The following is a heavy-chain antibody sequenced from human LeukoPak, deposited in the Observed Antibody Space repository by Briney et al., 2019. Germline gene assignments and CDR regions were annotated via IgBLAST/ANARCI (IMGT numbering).Heavy chain of an antibody. CDR3: ARALNYYYDSSGYREFFDY. CDR2: ISSSSSYI. Sequence: GGSLRLSCAASGVTFSSYSMNWVRQAPGKGLEWVSSISSSSSYIYYADSVKGRFTISRDNAKNSLYLQMNSLRAEDTAVYYCARALNYYYDSSGYREFFDYWGQGTLVTVSS. D-gene: IGHD3-22*01. CDR1: GVTFSSYS. V-gene: IGHV3-21*01. J-gene: IGHJ4*02.